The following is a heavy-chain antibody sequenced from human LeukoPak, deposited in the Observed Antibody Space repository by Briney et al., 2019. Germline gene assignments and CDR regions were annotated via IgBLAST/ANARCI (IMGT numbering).Heavy chain of an antibody. V-gene: IGHV3-21*01. CDR3: ARDQGYCSGGSCYSADFDY. CDR1: GFTFSSYS. CDR2: ISSSSSYI. J-gene: IGHJ4*02. D-gene: IGHD2-15*01. Sequence: GGSLRLSCAASGFTFSSYSMNWVRQAPGKGLEWVSSISSSSSYIYYADSVKGRCTISRDNAKNLLYLQMNSLRAEDTAVYYCARDQGYCSGGSCYSADFDYWGQGTLVTVSS.